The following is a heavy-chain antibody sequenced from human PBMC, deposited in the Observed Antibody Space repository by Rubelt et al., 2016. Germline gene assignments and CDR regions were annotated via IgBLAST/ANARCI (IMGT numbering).Heavy chain of an antibody. D-gene: IGHD1-26*01. CDR2: IYSGGST. CDR3: AREGDIVGATTAFDY. V-gene: IGHV3-53*01. J-gene: IGHJ4*02. Sequence: WVRQAPGKGLECVSVIYSGGSTYYADSVKGRFTISRDNSKNTLYLQMNSLRAEDTAVYYCAREGDIVGATTAFDYWGQGTLVTVSS.